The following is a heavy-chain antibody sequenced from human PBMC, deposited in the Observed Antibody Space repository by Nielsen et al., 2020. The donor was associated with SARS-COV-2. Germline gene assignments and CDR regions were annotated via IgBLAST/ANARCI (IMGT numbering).Heavy chain of an antibody. CDR1: GFTFSSYW. CDR2: IKQDGSEK. V-gene: IGHV3-7*01. J-gene: IGHJ4*02. D-gene: IGHD2-2*01. Sequence: GESLKISCAASGFTFSSYWMSWVRQAPGKGLEWVANIKQDGSEKYYVDSVKGRFTISRDNAKNSLYLQMNSLRAEDTAVYYCARDLRCSSTSCYYDYWGQGTLVTVSS. CDR3: ARDLRCSSTSCYYDY.